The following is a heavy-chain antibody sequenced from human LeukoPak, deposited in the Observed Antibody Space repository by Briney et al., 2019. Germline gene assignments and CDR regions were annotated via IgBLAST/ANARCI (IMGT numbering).Heavy chain of an antibody. CDR1: GFTFSNYW. CDR2: IYVDGRTT. V-gene: IGHV3-74*01. J-gene: IGHJ5*02. Sequence: GGSLRLSCVASGFTFSNYWMHWVRQPPGKGLVWVSRIYVDGRTTNYADSVKGRFTISRDNAKNTVYLEMNSLSIEDTATYYCIRDFRSADLWGQGTLVTVTS. CDR3: IRDFRSADL.